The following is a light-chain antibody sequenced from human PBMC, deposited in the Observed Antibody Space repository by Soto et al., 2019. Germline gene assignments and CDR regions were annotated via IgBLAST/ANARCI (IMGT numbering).Light chain of an antibody. CDR2: AAS. J-gene: IGKJ4*01. CDR1: QSISNH. V-gene: IGKV1-39*01. CDR3: QQYYSYPLT. Sequence: DIHMTQSPSSLSASVEDRVIITCRASQSISNHLNWYQQKPGKAPKLLIYAASTLQSGVPSRFSGSGSGTDFTLTISCLQSEDFATYYCQQYYSYPLTFGGGTKVDI.